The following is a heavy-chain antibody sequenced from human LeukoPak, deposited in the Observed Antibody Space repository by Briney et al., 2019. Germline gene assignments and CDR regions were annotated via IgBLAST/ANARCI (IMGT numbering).Heavy chain of an antibody. J-gene: IGHJ4*02. CDR1: GFTFSSYA. CDR2: ISYDGSNK. CDR3: ARDLTGSGWYGYFDY. D-gene: IGHD6-19*01. V-gene: IGHV3-30-3*01. Sequence: PGRSLRLSCAASGFTFSSYAMHWVRQAPGEGLEWVAVISYDGSNKYYADSVKGRFTISRDNSKNTLYLQMNSLRAEDTAVYYCARDLTGSGWYGYFDYWGQGTLVTVSS.